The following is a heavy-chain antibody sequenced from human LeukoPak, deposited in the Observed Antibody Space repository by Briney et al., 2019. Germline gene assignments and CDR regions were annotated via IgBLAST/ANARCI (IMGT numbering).Heavy chain of an antibody. CDR1: EYTFTIYY. Sequence: ASVKVSCKTSEYTFTIYYMHWVRQAPGQGLEWMGKINPSGGTTTYAQKFQGRVAMTRDTSTSTVYMELSSLRSEDTAVYYCASSIAAADYYFDYWGQGALVTVSS. V-gene: IGHV1-46*01. J-gene: IGHJ4*02. CDR3: ASSIAAADYYFDY. D-gene: IGHD6-13*01. CDR2: INPSGGTT.